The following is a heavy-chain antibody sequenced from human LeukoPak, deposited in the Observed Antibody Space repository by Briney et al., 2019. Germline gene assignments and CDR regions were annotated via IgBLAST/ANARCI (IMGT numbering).Heavy chain of an antibody. Sequence: ASVKVSCKASGYTFTSYYMHWVRQAPGQGLEWMGIINPSGGSTGYAQKFQGRVTMTRDTSTSTVYMELSSLRSEDTAVYYCASREDSYGYFDYWGQGTLVTVSS. CDR2: INPSGGST. CDR1: GYTFTSYY. CDR3: ASREDSYGYFDY. J-gene: IGHJ4*02. V-gene: IGHV1-46*03. D-gene: IGHD5-18*01.